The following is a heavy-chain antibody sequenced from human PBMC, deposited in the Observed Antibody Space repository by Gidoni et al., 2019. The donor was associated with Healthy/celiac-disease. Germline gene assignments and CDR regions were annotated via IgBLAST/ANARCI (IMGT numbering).Heavy chain of an antibody. CDR3: ASSIPGLDYGVSGGGYYYYGMDV. CDR2: ISAYNGNT. D-gene: IGHD4-17*01. J-gene: IGHJ6*02. CDR1: GYTFTSYG. Sequence: QVQLVQSGAEVKKPGASVKVSCKASGYTFTSYGISWVRQAPGQGLEWMGWISAYNGNTNYAQKLQGRVTMTTDTSTSTAYMELRSLRSDDTAVYYCASSIPGLDYGVSGGGYYYYGMDVWGQGTTVTVSS. V-gene: IGHV1-18*01.